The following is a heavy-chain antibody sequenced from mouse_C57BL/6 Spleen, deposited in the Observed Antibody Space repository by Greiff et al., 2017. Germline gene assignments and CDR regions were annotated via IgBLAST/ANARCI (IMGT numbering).Heavy chain of an antibody. Sequence: QVQLQQPGAELVKPGASVKLSCKASGYTFTSYWMHWVKQRPGRGLEWIGRIDPNSGGTKYNEKFKSKATLTVDKPSSTAYMQLSSLTSEDSAVYYCARCPSYSNCGGYYFDYWGQGTTLTVSS. V-gene: IGHV1-72*01. CDR2: IDPNSGGT. J-gene: IGHJ2*01. CDR1: GYTFTSYW. D-gene: IGHD2-5*01. CDR3: ARCPSYSNCGGYYFDY.